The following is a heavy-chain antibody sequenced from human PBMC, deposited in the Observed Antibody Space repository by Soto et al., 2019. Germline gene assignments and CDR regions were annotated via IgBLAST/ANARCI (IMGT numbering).Heavy chain of an antibody. V-gene: IGHV4-31*03. Sequence: QVQLQESGPGLVKPSQTLSLTCTVSGGSISSGGYYWSWIRQHPGKALEWIGYIYYSGSTYYNPSLKSRVTISVDTSKNQFSLKLSSVTAADTAVYYCARDQYGDNWYFDLWGRGTLVTVSS. D-gene: IGHD4-17*01. CDR1: GGSISSGGYY. J-gene: IGHJ2*01. CDR2: IYYSGST. CDR3: ARDQYGDNWYFDL.